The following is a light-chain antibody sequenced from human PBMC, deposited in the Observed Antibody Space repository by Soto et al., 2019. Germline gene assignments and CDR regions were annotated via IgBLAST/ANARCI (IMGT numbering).Light chain of an antibody. CDR2: DVS. CDR3: TSYTSRSTLVV. CDR1: SSDVGGYNY. J-gene: IGLJ2*01. Sequence: QSALTQPASVSGSPGQSITISCPGNSSDVGGYNYVSWYKQHPGKAPKLMIYDVSNRPSGVSNRFSGSKSGITASLTISGLQAEDEADYYCTSYTSRSTLVVFGRGTKLTVL. V-gene: IGLV2-14*01.